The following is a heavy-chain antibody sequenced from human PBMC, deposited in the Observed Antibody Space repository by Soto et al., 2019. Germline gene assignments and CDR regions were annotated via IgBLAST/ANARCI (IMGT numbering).Heavy chain of an antibody. CDR3: ARESNDFWSGYYEGVDY. V-gene: IGHV3-30-3*01. J-gene: IGHJ4*02. CDR1: GFTFSSYA. CDR2: ISYDGSNK. Sequence: GGSLRLSCAASGFTFSSYAMHWVRQAPGKGLEWVAVISYDGSNKYYADSVKGRFTISRDNSKNTLYLQMNSLRAEDTAVYYCARESNDFWSGYYEGVDYWGQGTLVTVSS. D-gene: IGHD3-3*01.